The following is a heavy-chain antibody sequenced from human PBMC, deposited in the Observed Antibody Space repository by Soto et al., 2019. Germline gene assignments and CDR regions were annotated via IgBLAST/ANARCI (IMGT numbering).Heavy chain of an antibody. J-gene: IGHJ6*02. CDR2: IYPVDSDT. D-gene: IGHD3-16*01. CDR1: GDSFSNYW. CDR3: ARNRLRQYDYGMDV. Sequence: XESLKISWQGSGDSFSNYWIAWVLHMPGKGLEWVGVIYPVDSDTRYSPSFRGQVTISADKSISHVYLQWSSLKASDTAMYYCARNRLRQYDYGMDVWGQGTTVTVSS. V-gene: IGHV5-51*01.